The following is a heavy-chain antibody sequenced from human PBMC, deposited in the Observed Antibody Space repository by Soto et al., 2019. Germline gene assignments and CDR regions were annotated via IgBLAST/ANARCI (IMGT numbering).Heavy chain of an antibody. D-gene: IGHD2-8*01. CDR1: GGSISSGGYY. CDR3: AREGPYCTNGVRFSSWFDP. Sequence: SETLSLTCTVSGGSISSGGYYWSWIRQQPGKGLEWIGYMYYSGSTYYNPSLKSRVTISVDTSKNQFSLKLSSVTAADTAVYYCAREGPYCTNGVRFSSWFDPWGQGTLVTLSS. V-gene: IGHV4-31*03. CDR2: MYYSGST. J-gene: IGHJ5*02.